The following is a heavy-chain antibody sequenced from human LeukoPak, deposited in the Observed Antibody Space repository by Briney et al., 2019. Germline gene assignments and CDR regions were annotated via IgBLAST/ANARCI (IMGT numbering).Heavy chain of an antibody. V-gene: IGHV1-2*02. CDR2: INPNSGGT. CDR3: ARVPKVATSFRGFDP. D-gene: IGHD5-12*01. CDR1: GYTFGTYG. Sequence: ASVKVSCKASGYTFGTYGLSWVRQAPGQGLEWMGWINPNSGGTNYAQKFQGRVTMTRDTSISTAYMELSRLRSDDTAVYYCARVPKVATSFRGFDPWGQGTLVTVSS. J-gene: IGHJ5*02.